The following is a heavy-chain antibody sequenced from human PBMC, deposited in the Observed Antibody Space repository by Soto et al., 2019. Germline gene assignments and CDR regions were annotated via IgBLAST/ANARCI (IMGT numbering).Heavy chain of an antibody. CDR2: IYYSGST. D-gene: IGHD3-10*01. CDR3: ARRGSVSYSDY. V-gene: IGHV4-39*01. Sequence: QLQLQESGPGLVKPSETLSLTCTVSGGSISSSSYYWGWIRQPPGKGLEWIGSIYYSGSTYYNPSLKSRVIIAVDTSKNQFSLKRSSVTAAYPAVYYCARRGSVSYSDYWGQGTLVTVSS. CDR1: GGSISSSSYY. J-gene: IGHJ4*02.